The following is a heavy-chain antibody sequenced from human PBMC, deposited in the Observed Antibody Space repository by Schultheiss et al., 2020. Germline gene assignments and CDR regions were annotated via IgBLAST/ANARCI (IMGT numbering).Heavy chain of an antibody. J-gene: IGHJ6*02. CDR2: ISYSGST. CDR1: GGSFSGYY. D-gene: IGHD6-6*01. Sequence: SETLSLTCAVYGGSFSGYYWSWIRQPPGKGLEWIGYISYSGSTNYNPSVKSRVTISVDVSKNQFSLNVSSVTAADTAVYYCARDGRPGYYGIDVWGQGTTVTVSS. CDR3: ARDGRPGYYGIDV. V-gene: IGHV4-59*01.